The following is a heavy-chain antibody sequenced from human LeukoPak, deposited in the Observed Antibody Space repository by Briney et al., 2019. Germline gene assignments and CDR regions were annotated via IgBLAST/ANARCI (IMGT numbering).Heavy chain of an antibody. V-gene: IGHV1-18*01. J-gene: IGHJ4*02. CDR3: ARPYDTSGYYNYYFDY. Sequence: SASVKVSCKASGYNLISYGLIWVRQAPGQGLEWMGWISAYNVNTNYAQKFQGRVTMTTDTSTSTAYMELRSLKSGDASVYLCARPYDTSGYYNYYFDYWGQGTLVTVSS. CDR2: ISAYNVNT. D-gene: IGHD3-22*01. CDR1: GYNLISYG.